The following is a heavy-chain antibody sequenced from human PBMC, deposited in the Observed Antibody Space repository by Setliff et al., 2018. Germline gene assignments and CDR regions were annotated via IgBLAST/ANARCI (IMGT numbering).Heavy chain of an antibody. Sequence: PGGSLRLSCAASGFTFSSYWMHWVRQAPGKALVWVSRINSDGSSTSYADSVKGRFTISRDNAKNSLYLQMNSLRAEDTALYYCATNPRKGRSGGYYYDDPYYYYMDVWGKGTTVTVSS. J-gene: IGHJ6*03. CDR3: ATNPRKGRSGGYYYDDPYYYYMDV. D-gene: IGHD3-22*01. CDR1: GFTFSSYW. V-gene: IGHV3-74*01. CDR2: INSDGSST.